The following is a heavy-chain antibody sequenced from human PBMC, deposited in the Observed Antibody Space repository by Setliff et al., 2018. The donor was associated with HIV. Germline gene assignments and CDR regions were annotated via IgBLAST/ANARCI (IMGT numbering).Heavy chain of an antibody. CDR1: GDSISSYS. CDR3: ARRIDDSGSFPDKNWFDT. D-gene: IGHD3-10*01. V-gene: IGHV4-4*09. Sequence: PSETLSLTCTVSGDSISSYSWNWIRQSPGGGLEWIGFIFSSGSTKYNPSLQSRVTMSIDTSKNQFALRLTSVTAADTAVCYCARRIDDSGSFPDKNWFDTWGQGSLVTVSS. J-gene: IGHJ5*02. CDR2: IFSSGST.